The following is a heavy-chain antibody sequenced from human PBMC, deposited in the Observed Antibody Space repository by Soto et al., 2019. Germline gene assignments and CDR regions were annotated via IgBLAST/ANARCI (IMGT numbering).Heavy chain of an antibody. Sequence: PGGSLRLSCAASVFTFSSYAMNWVRQAPGKGLEWVSVISGSGGSTYYADSVKGRFTISRDNSKNTLYLQMNSLRAEDTAVYYCARRSSGWYFDYWGQGTLVTVSS. CDR1: VFTFSSYA. D-gene: IGHD6-19*01. CDR3: ARRSSGWYFDY. CDR2: ISGSGGST. J-gene: IGHJ4*02. V-gene: IGHV3-23*01.